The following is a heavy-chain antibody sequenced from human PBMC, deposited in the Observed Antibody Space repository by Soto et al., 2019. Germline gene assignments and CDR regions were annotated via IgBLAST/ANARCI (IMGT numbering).Heavy chain of an antibody. V-gene: IGHV1-69*12. CDR3: ARGPYEFWSGYYRPDFHSCMDV. D-gene: IGHD3-3*01. CDR2: IINIFGTA. CDR1: GGTFSNHV. Sequence: QVQLVQSGAEVKKPGSSVKVSCKASGGTFSNHVISWVRQAPGQGLEWMGGIINIFGTANYAQKFQGRVTITAEESTSTAHMELSSLRSEDTAVYYCARGPYEFWSGYYRPDFHSCMDVWGQGTTVTVSS. J-gene: IGHJ6*02.